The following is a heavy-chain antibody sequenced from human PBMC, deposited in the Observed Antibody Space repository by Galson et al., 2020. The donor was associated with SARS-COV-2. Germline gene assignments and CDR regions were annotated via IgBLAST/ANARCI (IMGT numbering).Heavy chain of an antibody. Sequence: SETLSLTCTVSGGSVSNYYWSWIRQPPGKGLEWIGYMYYNGATNYSPSLKSRVTISLDTSQNKLSLKVDYVTAADTATYYCARLSCNSCVSFDPWGQGPLVTVSS. J-gene: IGHJ5*02. D-gene: IGHD2-15*01. CDR2: MYYNGAT. CDR3: ARLSCNSCVSFDP. CDR1: GGSVSNYY. V-gene: IGHV4-59*02.